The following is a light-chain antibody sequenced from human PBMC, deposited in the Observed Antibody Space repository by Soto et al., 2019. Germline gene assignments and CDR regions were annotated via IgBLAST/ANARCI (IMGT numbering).Light chain of an antibody. V-gene: IGLV1-44*01. CDR2: NSY. Sequence: QSVLTQPPSASETPDQRVIISCSGGNSNIGTNSVSWYQHLPGTAPKLLIYNSYQRPAGVPDRFSGSKSGTSASLAISGLQSEDEANYYCVAWDDSLKTLLFGGGTKLTVL. CDR1: NSNIGTNS. J-gene: IGLJ3*02. CDR3: VAWDDSLKTLL.